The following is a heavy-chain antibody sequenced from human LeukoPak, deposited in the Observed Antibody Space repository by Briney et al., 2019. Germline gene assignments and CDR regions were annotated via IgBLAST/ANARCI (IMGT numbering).Heavy chain of an antibody. CDR3: ARGYNSFDL. CDR1: GFTFSDHY. CDR2: SRNKAKSYTT. V-gene: IGHV3-72*01. J-gene: IGHJ3*01. Sequence: GGSPRLSCAASGFTFSDHYMDWVRQAPGKGLEWVGRSRNKAKSYTTEYAASVKGRFTISRDNSKNSLYLQMNSLKTEDTAVYYCARGYNSFDLWGQGTMVTVSS. D-gene: IGHD1-1*01.